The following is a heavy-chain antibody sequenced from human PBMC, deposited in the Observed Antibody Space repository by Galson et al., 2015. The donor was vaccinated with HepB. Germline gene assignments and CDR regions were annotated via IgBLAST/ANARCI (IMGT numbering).Heavy chain of an antibody. D-gene: IGHD3-10*01. Sequence: TLSLTCTVSGGSISSSSYYWDWIRQPPGKGLEWIGNIYSGGSTNYNPSLKSRVTISVDPSKNQFSLRLSSVTAADTALYYCARDLVYYASGMDVWGQGTTVTVSS. CDR3: ARDLVYYASGMDV. CDR1: GGSISSSSYY. CDR2: IYSGGST. V-gene: IGHV4-39*07. J-gene: IGHJ6*02.